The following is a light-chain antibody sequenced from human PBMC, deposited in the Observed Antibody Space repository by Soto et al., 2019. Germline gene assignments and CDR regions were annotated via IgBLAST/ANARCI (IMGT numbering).Light chain of an antibody. V-gene: IGKV3-11*01. CDR3: QQRANLWT. CDR1: QSVYGL. CDR2: DAA. Sequence: EIVLTQSPATLSLSPGERATVSCRASQSVYGLLAWFQQKPGQVPRLLIYDAATRATGIPARFSGSGYGTDFTLTIISLEPEDFAVYFCQQRANLWTFGQGTRVQIK. J-gene: IGKJ1*01.